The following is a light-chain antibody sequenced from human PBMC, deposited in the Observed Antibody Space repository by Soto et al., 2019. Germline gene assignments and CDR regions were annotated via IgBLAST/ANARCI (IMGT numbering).Light chain of an antibody. Sequence: LTQPASVSGYPGQSITISCTGTSSDVGGYNYVSWYQQHPGKAPKLMIYEVSNRPSGVSNRFSGSESGNTASLTISGLQAEDEADYYCSSYTSSITLVFGGGTKVTV. J-gene: IGLJ2*01. CDR3: SSYTSSITLV. CDR2: EVS. V-gene: IGLV2-14*01. CDR1: SSDVGGYNY.